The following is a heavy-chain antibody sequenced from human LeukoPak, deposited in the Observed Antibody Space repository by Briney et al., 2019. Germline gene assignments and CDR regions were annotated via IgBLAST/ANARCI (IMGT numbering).Heavy chain of an antibody. CDR2: IYYSGST. V-gene: IGHV4-39*01. D-gene: IGHD1-26*01. Sequence: PSETLSLTCTVSGGSISSSSYYWGWIRQPPGKGLEWIGSIYYSGSTYYNPSLKSRVTISVDTSKNQFSLKLSSVTAADTAVYYCARGPQWELLGDAFDTWGQGTMVTVSS. J-gene: IGHJ3*02. CDR1: GGSISSSSYY. CDR3: ARGPQWELLGDAFDT.